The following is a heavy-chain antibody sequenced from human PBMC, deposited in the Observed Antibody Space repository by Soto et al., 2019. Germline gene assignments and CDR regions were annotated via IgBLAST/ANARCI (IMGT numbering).Heavy chain of an antibody. J-gene: IGHJ6*02. Sequence: ASVKVSCKASGYTFTSYDINWVRQATGQGLEWMGWMNPNSGNTGYAQKFQGRVTMTRNTSISTAYMELSSLRSEDTAVYYCARRFRGPPYYYYGMDVWGQGTTVTVS. CDR1: GYTFTSYD. V-gene: IGHV1-8*01. CDR3: ARRFRGPPYYYYGMDV. CDR2: MNPNSGNT.